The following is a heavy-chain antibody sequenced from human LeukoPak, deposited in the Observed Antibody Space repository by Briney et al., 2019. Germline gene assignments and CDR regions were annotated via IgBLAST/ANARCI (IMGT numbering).Heavy chain of an antibody. J-gene: IGHJ4*02. CDR2: IRYDGTVK. CDR1: GLNFRTSW. Sequence: PGGSLRLSCTASGLNFRTSWMSWVRQSPGKGLEFLANIRYDGTVKNYMDSVKGRFTISRDNPKNSLHLQMDSLRADDTAVYYCARDPDSSSFDYWGQGVLVTVSS. D-gene: IGHD6-13*01. CDR3: ARDPDSSSFDY. V-gene: IGHV3-7*01.